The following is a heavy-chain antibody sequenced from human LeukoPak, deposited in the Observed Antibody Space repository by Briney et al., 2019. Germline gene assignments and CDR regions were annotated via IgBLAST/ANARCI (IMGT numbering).Heavy chain of an antibody. V-gene: IGHV1-46*01. J-gene: IGHJ3*02. CDR2: INPSGGST. D-gene: IGHD3-16*01. Sequence: EASVKVSCKASGYTFAGYYMRWVRQAPGQGLEWMGIINPSGGSTTYAQKFQGRVTMTRDTSTSTVYMELSRLRSEDTAVYYCARVWFGAFDIWGQGTLVTVS. CDR3: ARVWFGAFDI. CDR1: GYTFAGYY.